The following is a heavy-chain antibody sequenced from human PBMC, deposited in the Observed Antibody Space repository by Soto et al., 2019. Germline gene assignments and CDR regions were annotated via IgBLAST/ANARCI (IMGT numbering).Heavy chain of an antibody. V-gene: IGHV1-46*01. Sequence: ASVKVSCKSSGYTFTSYYMHWVRQAPGQGLEWMGIINPSGGSTSYAQKFQGRVTMTRDTSTSTVYMELSSLRSEDTAVYYCARDPIVVVMGEAFDIWGQGTMVTVS. CDR2: INPSGGST. CDR1: GYTFTSYY. J-gene: IGHJ3*02. D-gene: IGHD3-22*01. CDR3: ARDPIVVVMGEAFDI.